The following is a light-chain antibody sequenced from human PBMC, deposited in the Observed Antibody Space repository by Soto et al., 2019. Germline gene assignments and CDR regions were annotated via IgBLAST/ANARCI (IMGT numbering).Light chain of an antibody. Sequence: QSALTQPASVSGSPGQSITVSCTGTSNDVGAYNYVSWYQQHPGTAPKLMIYDVSNRPSGVSNRFSGSKSGNTASLPISGLQAEDEADYYCTSYTSSRTYGFGTGTKVTVL. CDR2: DVS. J-gene: IGLJ1*01. CDR1: SNDVGAYNY. CDR3: TSYTSSRTYG. V-gene: IGLV2-14*03.